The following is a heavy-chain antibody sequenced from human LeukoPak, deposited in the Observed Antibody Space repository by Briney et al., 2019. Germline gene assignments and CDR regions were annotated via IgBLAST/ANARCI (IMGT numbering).Heavy chain of an antibody. Sequence: NPGESLKISCKGSGYSFTSYWIGWVRQMPGKGLVWLGIIYPGDSDTRYCPSFQGQVTISADKSISTAYLQWSSLKASDTAVYYCARLESSGFYYVNYWGQGTLVTVSS. CDR3: ARLESSGFYYVNY. V-gene: IGHV5-51*01. CDR1: GYSFTSYW. J-gene: IGHJ4*02. D-gene: IGHD3-22*01. CDR2: IYPGDSDT.